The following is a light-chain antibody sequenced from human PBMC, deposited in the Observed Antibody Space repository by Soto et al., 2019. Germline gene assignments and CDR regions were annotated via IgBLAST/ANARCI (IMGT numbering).Light chain of an antibody. CDR1: QSVSSIY. Sequence: GTLSLSPGERATLSCRASQSVSSIYLAWYQQNPGPDPRLLIYGAPSRAPGVPAPFSGGGSGTDFTLTISSIEPEDFEVYYCNQLRTFPPIPSGQ. CDR2: GAP. CDR3: NQLRTFPPIP. J-gene: IGKJ5*01. V-gene: IGKV3-20*01.